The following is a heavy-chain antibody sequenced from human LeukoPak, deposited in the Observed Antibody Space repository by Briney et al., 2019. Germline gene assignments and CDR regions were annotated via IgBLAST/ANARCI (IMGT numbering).Heavy chain of an antibody. CDR1: GGSFSGYY. V-gene: IGHV4-34*01. Sequence: KPSETLSLTCAVYGGSFSGYYWSWIRQPPGKGLEWIGEINHSGSTNYNPSLKSRVTISVDTSKNQSSLKLSSVTAADTAVYYCARGRGYSYGFRYWGQGTLVTVSS. J-gene: IGHJ4*02. D-gene: IGHD5-18*01. CDR3: ARGRGYSYGFRY. CDR2: INHSGST.